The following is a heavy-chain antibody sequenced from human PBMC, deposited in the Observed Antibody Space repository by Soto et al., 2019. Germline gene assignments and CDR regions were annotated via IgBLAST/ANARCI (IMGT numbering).Heavy chain of an antibody. CDR1: GFPFSNDW. J-gene: IGHJ6*02. Sequence: GGSLRLSCAGSGFPFSNDWIHWIRQAPGKGLVRVSRINSDGSSTSYADSVKGRFTISRDNAKNTLYLQMNSLRAEDTAVYYCAREKAVPYSSSRYYYYYGMDVWGQGTTVTVSS. CDR3: AREKAVPYSSSRYYYYYGMDV. V-gene: IGHV3-74*01. D-gene: IGHD6-6*01. CDR2: INSDGSST.